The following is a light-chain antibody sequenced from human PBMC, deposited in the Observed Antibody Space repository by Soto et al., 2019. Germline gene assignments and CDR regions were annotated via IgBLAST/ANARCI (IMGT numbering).Light chain of an antibody. Sequence: EIVMTQSPATLSVSPGEGATLSCKASQNVYNNLAWYQQRPGQPPRLLIYDASTRATGIPARFSGSGYGTEFTLTISSLQSEDFAVYFCQQCRNWPLTCGGGTMVDIK. CDR2: DAS. CDR3: QQCRNWPLT. V-gene: IGKV3-15*01. J-gene: IGKJ4*01. CDR1: QNVYNN.